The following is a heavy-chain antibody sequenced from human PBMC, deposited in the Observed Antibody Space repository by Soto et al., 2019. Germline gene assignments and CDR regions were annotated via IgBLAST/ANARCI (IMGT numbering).Heavy chain of an antibody. CDR3: AEAAWNLTNTHYFQF. Sequence: QVQLVESGGGVVQPGRSLRLSCAASGFTFSSYAMHWVRQAPGKGLEWVAVISSDGSNKYYAESARCCFTISRDNSEEAVDMYLCSLRGDDTAVLYCAEAAWNLTNTHYFQFWGQGT. CDR1: GFTFSSYA. D-gene: IGHD1-1*01. V-gene: IGHV3-30-3*02. CDR2: ISSDGSNK. J-gene: IGHJ4*02.